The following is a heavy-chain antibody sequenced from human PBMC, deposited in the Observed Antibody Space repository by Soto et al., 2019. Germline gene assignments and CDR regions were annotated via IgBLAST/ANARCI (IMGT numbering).Heavy chain of an antibody. CDR3: ARVKSGYGHFDY. CDR2: IIPILGIA. CDR1: GGTFSSYT. D-gene: IGHD5-12*01. J-gene: IGHJ4*02. Sequence: QVQLVQSGAEVKKPGSSVKVSCKASGGTFSSYTISWVRQAPGQGLEWMGRIIPILGIANYAQKFQGRVTITADKSTSTAYMELSSLRSEDTAVYYFARVKSGYGHFDYWGQGTLVTVSS. V-gene: IGHV1-69*02.